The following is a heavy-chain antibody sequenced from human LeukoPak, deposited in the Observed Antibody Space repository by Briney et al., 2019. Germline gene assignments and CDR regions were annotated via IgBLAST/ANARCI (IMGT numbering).Heavy chain of an antibody. Sequence: SVKVSCKASGGTFSSYAISWVRQAPGQGLEWMGGTIAILGTANYAQKFPGRVTITADKSTSTAYMELSSLRSEDTAVYYCARGQQWLVNWFDPWGQGTLGTVSS. D-gene: IGHD6-19*01. V-gene: IGHV1-69*06. CDR3: ARGQQWLVNWFDP. CDR2: TIAILGTA. J-gene: IGHJ5*02. CDR1: GGTFSSYA.